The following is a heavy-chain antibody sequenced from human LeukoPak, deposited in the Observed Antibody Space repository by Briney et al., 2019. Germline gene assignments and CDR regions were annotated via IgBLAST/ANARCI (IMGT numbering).Heavy chain of an antibody. J-gene: IGHJ4*02. Sequence: SETLSLTCTVSGGSICSYYWSWIRQPPGKGLEWIGYIYYSGSTNYNPSLKSRVTISVDTSKNQFSLKLSSVTAADTAVYYCARESSSWYWFDYWGQGTLVTVSS. D-gene: IGHD6-13*01. V-gene: IGHV4-59*01. CDR3: ARESSSWYWFDY. CDR2: IYYSGST. CDR1: GGSICSYY.